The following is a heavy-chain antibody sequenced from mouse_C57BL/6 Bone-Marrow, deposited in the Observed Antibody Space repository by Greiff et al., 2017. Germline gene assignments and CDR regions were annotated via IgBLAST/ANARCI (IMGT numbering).Heavy chain of an antibody. CDR2: ISDGGSYT. CDR3: ARGEGIYYGYDDAMDY. D-gene: IGHD2-2*01. J-gene: IGHJ4*01. CDR1: GFTFSSYA. V-gene: IGHV5-4*01. Sequence: EVQGVESGGGLVKPGGSLKLSCAASGFTFSSYAMSWVHQTPEKRLEWVATISDGGSYTYYPDNVKGRFTISRDNAKNNLYLQMSHLKSEDTAMYYCARGEGIYYGYDDAMDYWGQGTSVTVSS.